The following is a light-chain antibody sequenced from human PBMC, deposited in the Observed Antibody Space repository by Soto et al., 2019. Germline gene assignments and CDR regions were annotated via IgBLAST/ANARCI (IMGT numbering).Light chain of an antibody. Sequence: IWMTQSPSLLSASTGDRVTISCRASHGISSYLAWYQQKPGKAPKLLIYAASTLQSGVPSRFSGSGSGTDFTLTISCLQSEDFATYYCQQYYSYLITFGQGTRLEIK. CDR2: AAS. CDR1: HGISSY. CDR3: QQYYSYLIT. V-gene: IGKV1-8*01. J-gene: IGKJ5*01.